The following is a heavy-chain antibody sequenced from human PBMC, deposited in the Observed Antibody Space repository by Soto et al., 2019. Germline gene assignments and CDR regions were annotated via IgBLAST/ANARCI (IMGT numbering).Heavy chain of an antibody. D-gene: IGHD6-19*01. CDR3: ARGLITGSHYSGGWYYFDS. CDR1: GESFSGHI. V-gene: IGHV4-34*01. Sequence: SETLSLTCAVYGESFSGHIWTWIRQTPGKGLQWIGQINHSGSASYNLSLKSRVTISVHTSNSQFSLELSSVTAADTAVYYCARGLITGSHYSGGWYYFDSWGQGTQVTVSS. J-gene: IGHJ4*02. CDR2: INHSGSA.